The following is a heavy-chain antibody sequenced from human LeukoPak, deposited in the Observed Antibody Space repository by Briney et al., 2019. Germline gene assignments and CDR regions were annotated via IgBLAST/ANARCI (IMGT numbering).Heavy chain of an antibody. Sequence: GGSLRLSCAASGFTFSSYAMSWVRQAPGKGLEWVSAISGSGGSTYYADSVKGRFTISRDNSMNTLYLQMNSLRAEDTAVYYCAKAGLLRYFDWLSHYFDYWGQGTLVTVSS. CDR3: AKAGLLRYFDWLSHYFDY. CDR1: GFTFSSYA. J-gene: IGHJ4*02. CDR2: ISGSGGST. D-gene: IGHD3-9*01. V-gene: IGHV3-23*01.